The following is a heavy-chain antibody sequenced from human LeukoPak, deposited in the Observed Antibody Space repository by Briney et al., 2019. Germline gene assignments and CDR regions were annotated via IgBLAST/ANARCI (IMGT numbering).Heavy chain of an antibody. V-gene: IGHV1-18*01. CDR1: GYTFTSYG. J-gene: IGHJ4*02. CDR2: ISAYNGNT. Sequence: TSVKVSCKASGYTFTSYGICWVQQAPGQGLEWIGWISAYNGNTNYAQKLEGRVTMTTDTSTSTAYMELSSLRSDDTAVYYCPREVPTTSYDILTGYYNPNFDYWGQGTLVTVSS. CDR3: PREVPTTSYDILTGYYNPNFDY. D-gene: IGHD3-9*01.